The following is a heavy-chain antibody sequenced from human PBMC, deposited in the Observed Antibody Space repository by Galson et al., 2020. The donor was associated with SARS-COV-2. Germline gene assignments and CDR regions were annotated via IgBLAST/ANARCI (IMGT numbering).Heavy chain of an antibody. CDR3: AEGSMNTYEY. Sequence: GESLKISCVASGLTFSSYPMNWVRQPQGKGLEWVSAMTGYGTSIYYADSVKGRFTISRDNSKNTLYLQMNSLRAEDTAVYYCAEGSMNTYEYRGQGTLVTVSS. J-gene: IGHJ4*02. V-gene: IGHV3-23*01. CDR2: MTGYGTSI. CDR1: GLTFSSYP. D-gene: IGHD2-8*01.